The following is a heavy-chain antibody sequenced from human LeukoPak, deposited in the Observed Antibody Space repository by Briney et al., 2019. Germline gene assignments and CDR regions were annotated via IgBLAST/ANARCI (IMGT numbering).Heavy chain of an antibody. D-gene: IGHD3-10*01. CDR1: GGSLRGYY. V-gene: IGHV4-39*01. CDR3: ARQMVRGVIN. CDR2: IYYSGRA. J-gene: IGHJ4*02. Sequence: PSETLSLTCAVYGGSLRGYYWGWIRQPPGKGVEWIGSIYYSGRAYYNPSLKSRVTISVDTSKNHCSLKLSSVTAANTAVYYCARQMVRGVINWGQGTLVTVSS.